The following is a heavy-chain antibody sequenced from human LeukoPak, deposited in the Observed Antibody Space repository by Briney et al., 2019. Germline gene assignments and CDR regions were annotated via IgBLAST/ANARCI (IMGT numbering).Heavy chain of an antibody. CDR2: ICSSSSYI. Sequence: GSLRLSCAASGFPFSSYSMKWVRQAPGKGLEWVSTICSSSSYIYYADSVKGRFTISRDNAKNSLYLQMNSLRAEDTAVYYCAKDNSRGYSGYGSLFDYWGQGTLVTVSS. V-gene: IGHV3-21*01. CDR3: AKDNSRGYSGYGSLFDY. CDR1: GFPFSSYS. J-gene: IGHJ4*02. D-gene: IGHD5-12*01.